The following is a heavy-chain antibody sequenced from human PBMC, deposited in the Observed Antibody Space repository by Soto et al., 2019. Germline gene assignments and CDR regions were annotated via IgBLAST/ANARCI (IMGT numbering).Heavy chain of an antibody. V-gene: IGHV1-69*13. J-gene: IGHJ6*02. CDR2: IIPIFGTA. CDR3: AREGYCSSTSCHEFFGYYYYGMVV. CDR1: GGTLSSYA. D-gene: IGHD2-2*01. Sequence: SVKVSCTASGGTLSSYAISWVRQAPGQGLEWMGGIIPIFGTANYAQKFQGRVTITADESTSTAYMEVSSLRSEDTAGYYCAREGYCSSTSCHEFFGYYYYGMVVSG.